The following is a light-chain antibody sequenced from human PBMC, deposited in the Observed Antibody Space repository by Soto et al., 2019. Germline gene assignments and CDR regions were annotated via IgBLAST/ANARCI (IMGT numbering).Light chain of an antibody. Sequence: EIVLTQSPATLSVSPGERATLSCRASQSAGNFLAWYQQKPGQAPRLLIYYISTRATGIPARFSGSGSGTEFTLTIYSLHSEDSALYYCTHPTHRPIPSCQRRRLEIK. V-gene: IGKV3-11*01. J-gene: IGKJ5*01. CDR1: QSAGNF. CDR3: THPTHRPIP. CDR2: YIS.